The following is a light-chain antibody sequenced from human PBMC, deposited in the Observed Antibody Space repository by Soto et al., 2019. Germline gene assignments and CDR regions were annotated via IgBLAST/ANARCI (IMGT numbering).Light chain of an antibody. CDR2: AAS. CDR3: QQGYSTPRT. CDR1: QDITTY. J-gene: IGKJ4*01. V-gene: IGKV1-39*01. Sequence: DIQMTQSPCSLSASVGDGVTMTCQATQDITTYLHWYHQKPGKAPKLLIYAASSLHSGVPSRFSGSGSGTEFTLTISSLQPEDFATYYCQQGYSTPRTFGGGTKVDIK.